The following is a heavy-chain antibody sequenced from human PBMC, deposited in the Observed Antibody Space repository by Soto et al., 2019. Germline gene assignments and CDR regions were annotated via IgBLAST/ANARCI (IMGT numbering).Heavy chain of an antibody. V-gene: IGHV1-69*06. CDR1: GGTFSNYV. D-gene: IGHD1-7*01. Sequence: QVQLVQSGAEVKQPGSSVKVSCKASGGTFSNYVVNWVRQAPGQGLEWMGRIIPISGAANYAQKFQGRVTIAADKSTSTSYMDLSSLSSEDTAVYDCASDMTRTVVPYFDFWGQGPLVTVSA. CDR3: ASDMTRTVVPYFDF. CDR2: IIPISGAA. J-gene: IGHJ4*02.